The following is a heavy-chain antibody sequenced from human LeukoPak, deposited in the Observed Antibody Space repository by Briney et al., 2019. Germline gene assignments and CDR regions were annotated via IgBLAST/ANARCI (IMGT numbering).Heavy chain of an antibody. Sequence: PGGSLRLSCAASGFTFSSYSMNWVRQAPGKGLEWVSSISSSSSYIYYADSVKGRFTISRDNAKNSLYLQMNSLRAEDTAVYYCARDAVLRYFDWLSYYYYMDVWGKGTTVTVSS. J-gene: IGHJ6*03. V-gene: IGHV3-21*01. CDR2: ISSSSSYI. CDR1: GFTFSSYS. CDR3: ARDAVLRYFDWLSYYYYMDV. D-gene: IGHD3-9*01.